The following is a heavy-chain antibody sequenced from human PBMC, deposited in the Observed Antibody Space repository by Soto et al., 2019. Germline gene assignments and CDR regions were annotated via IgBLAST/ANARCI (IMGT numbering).Heavy chain of an antibody. J-gene: IGHJ4*02. CDR1: GGSISSSSYY. CDR2: IYYSGST. D-gene: IGHD5-18*01. Sequence: SETLSLTCTVSGGSISSSSYYWGWIRQPPGKGLEWIGSIYYSGSTYYNPSLKSRVTISVDTSKNQFSLKLSSMTAADTAVYYCARGGYVDTAMVTLDYWGQGTLVTVSS. V-gene: IGHV4-39*01. CDR3: ARGGYVDTAMVTLDY.